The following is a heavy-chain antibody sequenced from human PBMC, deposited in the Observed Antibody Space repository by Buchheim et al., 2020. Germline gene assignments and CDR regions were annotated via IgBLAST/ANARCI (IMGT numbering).Heavy chain of an antibody. CDR2: ISYDGSNK. CDR1: GFTFSSYG. Sequence: QVQLVESGGGVVQPGRSLRLSCAASGFTFSSYGMHWVRQAPGKGLEWVAVISYDGSNKYYADSVKGRFTISRDNSKNTLYLQMNSLRAGDTAVYYCAKGTAPDNYWGQGTL. V-gene: IGHV3-30*18. CDR3: AKGTAPDNY. J-gene: IGHJ4*02. D-gene: IGHD5-18*01.